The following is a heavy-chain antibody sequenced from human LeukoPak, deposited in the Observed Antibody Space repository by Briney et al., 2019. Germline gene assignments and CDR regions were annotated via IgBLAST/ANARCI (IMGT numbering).Heavy chain of an antibody. D-gene: IGHD6-19*01. CDR1: GVSISRSSYD. Sequence: AAETLSLTCTVSGVSISRSSYDWGWIRQPAGKGLEWIGSIYYDGSTYYNPSLKSRVTISVDTSKNQFSLKLSSVTAADTAVYYCAREAAVAGNFDYWGQGTLVTVSS. CDR2: IYYDGST. J-gene: IGHJ4*02. CDR3: AREAAVAGNFDY. V-gene: IGHV4-39*02.